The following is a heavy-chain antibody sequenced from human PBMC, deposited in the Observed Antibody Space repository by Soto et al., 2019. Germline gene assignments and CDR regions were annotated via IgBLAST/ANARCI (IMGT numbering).Heavy chain of an antibody. V-gene: IGHV3-23*01. CDR3: AKARLGDYSDYGMDV. CDR2: ISGSGGST. J-gene: IGHJ6*02. CDR1: GFTFSSYA. D-gene: IGHD6-6*01. Sequence: EVQLLESGGGLVQPGGSLRLSCAASGFTFSSYAMNWVRQTPGKGLEWVSSISGSGGSTYYADSVKGRFTISRDNSKNTLYVQMNRLRAEDTAVYYCAKARLGDYSDYGMDVWGQGPTVTVSS.